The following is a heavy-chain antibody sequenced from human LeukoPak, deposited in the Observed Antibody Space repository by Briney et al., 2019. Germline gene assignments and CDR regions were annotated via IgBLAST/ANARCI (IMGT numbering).Heavy chain of an antibody. D-gene: IGHD6-25*01. CDR2: IYYNGNS. Sequence: SETPSLICTVSGASISTQNWSWIRQPPGKGLEWVGYIYYNGNSNYNPSLKSRVTISKDTSKNQFSLKLRSVTAADTAVYFCARVISAADTGWFDPWGQGTLVTVSS. CDR1: GASISTQN. V-gene: IGHV4-59*11. CDR3: ARVISAADTGWFDP. J-gene: IGHJ5*02.